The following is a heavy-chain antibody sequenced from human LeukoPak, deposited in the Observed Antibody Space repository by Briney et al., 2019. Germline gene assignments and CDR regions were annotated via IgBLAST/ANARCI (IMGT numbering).Heavy chain of an antibody. CDR1: GGTFSSYA. Sequence: SVKVSCKASGGTFSSYAISWVRQAPGQGLEWMGGIIPIFGTANYAQKFQGRVTITADKSTSTAYMELSSLRSEDTAVYYCASNIVVVPAAIGSWFNPWGQGTLVTVSS. CDR2: IIPIFGTA. J-gene: IGHJ5*02. CDR3: ASNIVVVPAAIGSWFNP. V-gene: IGHV1-69*06. D-gene: IGHD2-2*02.